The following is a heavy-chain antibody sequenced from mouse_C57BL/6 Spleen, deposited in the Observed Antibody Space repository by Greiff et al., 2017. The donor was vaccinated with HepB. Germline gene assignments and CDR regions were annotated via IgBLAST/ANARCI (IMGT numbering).Heavy chain of an antibody. D-gene: IGHD1-1*01. J-gene: IGHJ3*01. V-gene: IGHV3-6*01. CDR2: ISYDGSN. CDR1: GYSITSGYY. CDR3: ARQYYGPFAY. Sequence: DVKLQESGPGLVKPSQSLSLTCSVTGYSITSGYYWNWIRQFPGNKLEWMGYISYDGSNNYNPSLKNRISITRDTSKNQFFLKLNSVTTEDTATYYCARQYYGPFAYWGQGTLVTVSA.